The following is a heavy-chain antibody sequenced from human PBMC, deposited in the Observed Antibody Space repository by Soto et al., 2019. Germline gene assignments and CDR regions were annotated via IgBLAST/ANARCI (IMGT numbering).Heavy chain of an antibody. CDR1: GYSFMKYG. D-gene: IGHD2-2*01. J-gene: IGHJ4*02. CDR3: AREASVLIPAAQPSRFDS. CDR2: ISPYSGYT. Sequence: RASVKVSCKXFGYSFMKYGINWVRQAPGQGLEWVGWISPYSGYTHSAQKFHGRLTLTTDTAASTAYMELRILRSADTALYYCAREASVLIPAAQPSRFDSWGQGTLVTVSS. V-gene: IGHV1-18*01.